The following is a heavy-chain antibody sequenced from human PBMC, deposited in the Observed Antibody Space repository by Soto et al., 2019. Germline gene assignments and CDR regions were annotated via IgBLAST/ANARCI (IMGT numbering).Heavy chain of an antibody. V-gene: IGHV4-34*01. CDR3: ARGVLRYFDWASGPYNWFDP. CDR1: GGSFSGYY. CDR2: INHSGST. J-gene: IGHJ5*02. D-gene: IGHD3-9*01. Sequence: PSETLSLTCAVYGGSFSGYYWSWIRQPPGKGLEWIGEINHSGSTNYNPSLKSRVTISVDTSKNQFSLKLSSVTAADTAVYYCARGVLRYFDWASGPYNWFDPWGQGTLVTVSS.